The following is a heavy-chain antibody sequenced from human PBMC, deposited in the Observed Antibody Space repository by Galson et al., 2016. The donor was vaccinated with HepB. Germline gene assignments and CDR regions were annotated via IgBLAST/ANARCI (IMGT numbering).Heavy chain of an antibody. D-gene: IGHD2-2*01. CDR2: MYYSGNT. Sequence: SETLSLTCTVSGGSISSSYYWGWIRQPPGKGLEWIGSMYYSGNTYYNPSLTSRVTISVDTSKNQFSLQLSSVTAADTAVYYCARAHCSTVGCNHPYYFDNWGQGTLVTVSS. V-gene: IGHV4-39*01. CDR3: ARAHCSTVGCNHPYYFDN. J-gene: IGHJ4*02. CDR1: GGSISSSYY.